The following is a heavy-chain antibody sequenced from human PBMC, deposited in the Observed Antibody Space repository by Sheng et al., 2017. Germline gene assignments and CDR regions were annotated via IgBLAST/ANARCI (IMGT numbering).Heavy chain of an antibody. CDR2: INNGNNP. J-gene: IGHJ4*02. CDR3: AKDHPSSGWPTFEY. V-gene: IGHV3-33*06. CDR1: GFTFSSYG. Sequence: QVQLVESGGGVVQPGRSLRLSCAASGFTFSSYGMHWVRQAPGKGLEWVASINNGNNPYYSDSVKGRFTISRDVSKNMMFMEMNSLRVDDTALYYCAKDHPSSGWPTFEYWGREHWSSSPQ. D-gene: IGHD6-19*01.